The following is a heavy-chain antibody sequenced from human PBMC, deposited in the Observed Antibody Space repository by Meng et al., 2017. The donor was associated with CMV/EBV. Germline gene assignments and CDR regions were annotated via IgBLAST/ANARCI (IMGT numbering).Heavy chain of an antibody. CDR2: ISAYNGNT. D-gene: IGHD2-2*01. Sequence: ASVKVSCKASGYTFIDYGISWVRQAPGQGLEWMGWISAYNGNTNYAQKFQGRVTMTTDTSTSTAYMGLSRLRSDDTAVYYCARESTYCSSTSCYYYYGMDVWGQGTTVTVSS. CDR1: GYTFIDYG. V-gene: IGHV1-18*01. J-gene: IGHJ6*02. CDR3: ARESTYCSSTSCYYYYGMDV.